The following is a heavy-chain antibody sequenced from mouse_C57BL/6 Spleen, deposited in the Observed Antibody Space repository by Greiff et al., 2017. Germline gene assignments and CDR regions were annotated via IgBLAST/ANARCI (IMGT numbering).Heavy chain of an antibody. CDR2: IDPSDSYT. Sequence: QVQLKQPGAELVKPGASVKLSCKASGYTFTSYWMQWVKQRPGQGLEWIGEIDPSDSYTNYNQKFKGKATLTVDTSSSTAYMQLSSLTSEDSAVYYCARADYDYDDPFAYWGQGTLVTVSA. CDR1: GYTFTSYW. V-gene: IGHV1-50*01. D-gene: IGHD2-4*01. J-gene: IGHJ3*01. CDR3: ARADYDYDDPFAY.